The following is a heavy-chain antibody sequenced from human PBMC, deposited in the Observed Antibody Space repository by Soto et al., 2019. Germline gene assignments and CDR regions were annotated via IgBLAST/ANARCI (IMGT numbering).Heavy chain of an antibody. V-gene: IGHV4-59*01. CDR2: IYYSGST. D-gene: IGHD3-10*01. Sequence: PSETLSLTCTVSGGSISSYYWSWIRQPPGKGLEWIGYIYYSGSTNYNPSPKSRVTISVDTSKNQFSLKLSSVTAADTAVYYCARDRVVRGVISDALYYYYGMDVWVQGTTVTVSS. CDR1: GGSISSYY. J-gene: IGHJ6*02. CDR3: ARDRVVRGVISDALYYYYGMDV.